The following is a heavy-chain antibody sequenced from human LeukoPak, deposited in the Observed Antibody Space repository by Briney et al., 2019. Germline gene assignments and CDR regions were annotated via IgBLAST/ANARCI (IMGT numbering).Heavy chain of an antibody. V-gene: IGHV1-8*02. J-gene: IGHJ4*02. Sequence: ASVKVSCKASGGTFSSYAISWVRQAPGQGLEWMGWMNPNSGNTGYAQKFQGRVTMTRNTSISTAYMELSSLRSEDTAVYYCARVAVAGGWGQGTLVTVSS. CDR2: MNPNSGNT. CDR1: GGTFSSYA. CDR3: ARVAVAGG. D-gene: IGHD6-19*01.